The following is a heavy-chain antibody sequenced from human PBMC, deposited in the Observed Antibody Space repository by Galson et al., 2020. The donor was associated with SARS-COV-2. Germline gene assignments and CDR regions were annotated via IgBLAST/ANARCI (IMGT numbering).Heavy chain of an antibody. CDR1: GFTFAHYG. V-gene: IGHV3-30*02. D-gene: IGHD3-16*01. CDR3: AKRGEIFLLSLGGVDNAFDL. J-gene: IGHJ3*01. CDR2: ISYEGSKV. Sequence: QLGESLKISCAASGFTFAHYGMHWVRQAPGKGLEWVASISYEGSKVSYGDFVKGRFTISKDSSKNTLYLQMNSLRAEDTAVYHCAKRGEIFLLSLGGVDNAFDLWGQGTMVTVSS.